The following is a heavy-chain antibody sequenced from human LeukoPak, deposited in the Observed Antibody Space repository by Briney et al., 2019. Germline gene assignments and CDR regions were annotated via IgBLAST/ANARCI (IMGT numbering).Heavy chain of an antibody. CDR2: IYPGDSET. J-gene: IGHJ5*02. Sequence: GESLKISCKGSGYSFTNYWIAWVRQMPGKGLEWMGIIYPGDSETRYSPSFRGQVTISADKSISTAYLQWSSLKASDTAMYYCARAAFCSGGSCYSGGWFDPWGQGTLVTVSS. V-gene: IGHV5-51*01. CDR1: GYSFTNYW. CDR3: ARAAFCSGGSCYSGGWFDP. D-gene: IGHD2-15*01.